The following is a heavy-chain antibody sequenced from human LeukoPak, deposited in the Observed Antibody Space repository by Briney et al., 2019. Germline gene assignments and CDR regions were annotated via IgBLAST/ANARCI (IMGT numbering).Heavy chain of an antibody. CDR1: VFTFSSYS. CDR2: ISSSSYI. CDR3: AKEFYPYYYYYYMDV. D-gene: IGHD3-16*02. V-gene: IGHV3-21*01. Sequence: GGSLRLSCAASVFTFSSYSMNWVRQAPGKGLEWVSSISSSSYIYYADSVKCRFTISRDNAKNSLYLQMNSLRAEDTAVYYCAKEFYPYYYYYYMDVWGKGTTVTISS. J-gene: IGHJ6*03.